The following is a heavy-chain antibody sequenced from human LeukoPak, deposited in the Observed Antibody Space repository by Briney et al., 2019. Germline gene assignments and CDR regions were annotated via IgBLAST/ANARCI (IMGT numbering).Heavy chain of an antibody. CDR1: GGTFSSYA. CDR2: IVPIFGTA. Sequence: SVKVSCKASGGTFSSYAISWVRQAPGQGLEWMGGIVPIFGTANYAQKFQGRVTITADESTSTAYMELSSLRSEDTAVYYCARSRGPSFCSGGSCYQEVYFDYWGQGTLVTVSS. J-gene: IGHJ4*02. CDR3: ARSRGPSFCSGGSCYQEVYFDY. V-gene: IGHV1-69*13. D-gene: IGHD2-15*01.